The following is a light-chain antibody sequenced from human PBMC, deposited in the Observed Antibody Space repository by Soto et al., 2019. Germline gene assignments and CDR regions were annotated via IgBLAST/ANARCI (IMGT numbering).Light chain of an antibody. Sequence: VLTQSPGTLSLSPGERATLSCRASQTVRDDYLAWYQQKPGQPPRLLIYGASTRVTGIPDRFSGSGSGTDFTLTISRLEPEDFAVYYCQQFGTSLLTFGPGTKVDI. CDR2: GAS. V-gene: IGKV3-20*01. CDR1: QTVRDDY. J-gene: IGKJ3*01. CDR3: QQFGTSLLT.